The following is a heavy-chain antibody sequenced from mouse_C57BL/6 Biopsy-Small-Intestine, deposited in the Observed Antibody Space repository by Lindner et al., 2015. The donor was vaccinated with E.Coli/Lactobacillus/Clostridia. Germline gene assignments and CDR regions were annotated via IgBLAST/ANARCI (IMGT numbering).Heavy chain of an antibody. V-gene: IGHV1-80*01. CDR1: GYTFSNYW. J-gene: IGHJ2*01. Sequence: VQLQESGAELVKPGASVKISCKASGYTFSNYWMNWVKQRPGKGLEWIGQIYPGDGDTNYNGKFKGKATLTADKSSSTAYMQLSSLTSEDSAVFFCARSPSPYFDYWGQGTTLTVSS. D-gene: IGHD6-1*01. CDR2: IYPGDGDT. CDR3: ARSPSPYFDY.